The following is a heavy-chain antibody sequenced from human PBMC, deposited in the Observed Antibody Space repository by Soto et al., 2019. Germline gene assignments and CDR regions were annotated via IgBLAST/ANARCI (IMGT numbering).Heavy chain of an antibody. D-gene: IGHD5-18*01. CDR3: ARGYGRNFDY. CDR2: FYYSGST. V-gene: IGHV4-39*01. CDR1: GGSISSGPYS. Sequence: SETLSLTCTVSGGSISSGPYSWGWIRQPPGKGLEWIGTFYYSGSTYYNPSLESRVTISVDTSKNQFSLKLSSVTAADTAVYYCARGYGRNFDYWGQGTLVTVSS. J-gene: IGHJ4*02.